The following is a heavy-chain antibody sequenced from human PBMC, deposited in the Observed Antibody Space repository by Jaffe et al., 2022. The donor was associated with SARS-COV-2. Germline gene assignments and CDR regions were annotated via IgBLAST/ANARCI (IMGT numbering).Heavy chain of an antibody. V-gene: IGHV3-23*01. CDR3: AKGIFGKYDS. CDR1: GFIFSTYV. Sequence: EVQLLESGGDLVQPGGSLRLSCAASGFIFSTYVMNWVRQAPGKGLEWVSGISSNGGGTDYADSVKGRFTISRDNSKNTLYLQMNSLRAEDTAIYYCAKGIFGKYDSWGQGTLVTVSS. D-gene: IGHD2-15*01. J-gene: IGHJ4*02. CDR2: ISSNGGGT.